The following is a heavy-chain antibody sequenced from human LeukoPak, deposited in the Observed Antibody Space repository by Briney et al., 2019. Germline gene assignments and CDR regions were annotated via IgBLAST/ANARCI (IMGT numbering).Heavy chain of an antibody. CDR1: GFTVSSNY. CDR2: IYSGGST. Sequence: GGSLRLSCAASGFTVSSNYMSWVGQAPGKGLEWVSVIYSGGSTYYADSVKGRFTISRDNSKNTLYLQMNSLRAEDTAAYHCARDIAYDSSGYYSPHFDYWGQGTLVTVSS. V-gene: IGHV3-53*01. D-gene: IGHD3-22*01. CDR3: ARDIAYDSSGYYSPHFDY. J-gene: IGHJ4*02.